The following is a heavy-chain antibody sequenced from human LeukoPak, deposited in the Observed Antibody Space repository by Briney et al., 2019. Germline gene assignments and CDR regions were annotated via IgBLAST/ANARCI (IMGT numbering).Heavy chain of an antibody. CDR2: INHSGST. CDR3: ARGPYSYDSSGAFDI. J-gene: IGHJ3*02. Sequence: SDTLSLTCAVYGGSFSGYYWSWIRQPPGKGLEWIGEINHSGSTNYNPSLKRRVTISVDTSKNQFSLKLSSVTAADTAVYFCARGPYSYDSSGAFDIWGQGTMVTVSS. D-gene: IGHD3-22*01. CDR1: GGSFSGYY. V-gene: IGHV4-34*01.